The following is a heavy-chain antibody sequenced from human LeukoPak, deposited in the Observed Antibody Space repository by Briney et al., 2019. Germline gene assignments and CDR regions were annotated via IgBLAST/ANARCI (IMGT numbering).Heavy chain of an antibody. CDR2: ISSSSSTI. V-gene: IGHV3-48*04. J-gene: IGHJ4*02. Sequence: GGSLRLSCAASGFTFSSYSMNWVRQAPGKGLEWVSYISSSSSTIYYADSVKGRFTISRDNAKNSLYLQMNSLRAEDTAVYYCARRSGIAVAGAFDYWGQGTLVTVSS. CDR3: ARRSGIAVAGAFDY. CDR1: GFTFSSYS. D-gene: IGHD6-19*01.